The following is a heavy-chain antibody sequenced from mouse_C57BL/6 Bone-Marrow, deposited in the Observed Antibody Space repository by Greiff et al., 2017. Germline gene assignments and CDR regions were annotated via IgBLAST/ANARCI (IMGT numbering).Heavy chain of an antibody. D-gene: IGHD2-13*01. J-gene: IGHJ2*01. CDR2: IYPGAGDT. V-gene: IGHV1-82*01. CDR3: ARLSKGTN. CDR1: GYAFSSSW. Sequence: VQLQQSGPELVKPGASVKISCKASGYAFSSSWMNWVKQRPGKGLEWIGRIYPGAGDTNYNGKFKGKATLTADKSSSTAYMQLSSLTSEDSAVYFCARLSKGTNWGQGTTLTVSS.